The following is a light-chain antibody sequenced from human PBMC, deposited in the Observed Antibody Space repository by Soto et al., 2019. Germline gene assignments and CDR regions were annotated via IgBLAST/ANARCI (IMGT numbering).Light chain of an antibody. CDR3: QQYDNSPIT. Sequence: EIVLTQSPGTLSLSPGERATLSCRASQSVSSTFLAWYQQKPGRAPRLLIYATSSRAAGIPDRFSGSGSGTDFSLTINRLGPEDFAVYYCQQYDNSPITFGGGTKVEIK. J-gene: IGKJ4*01. V-gene: IGKV3-20*01. CDR2: ATS. CDR1: QSVSSTF.